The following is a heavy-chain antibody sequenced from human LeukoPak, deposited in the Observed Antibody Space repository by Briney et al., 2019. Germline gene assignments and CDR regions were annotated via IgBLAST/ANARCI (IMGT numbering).Heavy chain of an antibody. J-gene: IGHJ4*02. V-gene: IGHV3-74*01. Sequence: GGSLRLSCAASGFTFSSYWMQWVRQAPGQGLVWVSRINSDGSGTSYADSVKGRFTISRDNAKNTLYLQMNSLRAEDTAVYYCARDPRPYDSSGYYYYFDYWGQGTLVTVSS. CDR2: INSDGSGT. CDR1: GFTFSSYW. CDR3: ARDPRPYDSSGYYYYFDY. D-gene: IGHD3-22*01.